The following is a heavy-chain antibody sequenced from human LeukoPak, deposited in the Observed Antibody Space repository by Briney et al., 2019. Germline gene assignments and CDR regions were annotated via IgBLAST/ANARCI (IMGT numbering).Heavy chain of an antibody. Sequence: SETLSLTCTVSGGSISSYYWSWMRQPAGKGLEWIGRIYTSGSTSYNPSLKSRVTMSVDTSKNQFSLKLSSVTAADTAVYYCARDAYYYDSSGYYYFDYWGQGTLVTVSS. V-gene: IGHV4-4*07. D-gene: IGHD3-22*01. CDR3: ARDAYYYDSSGYYYFDY. CDR1: GGSISSYY. CDR2: IYTSGST. J-gene: IGHJ4*02.